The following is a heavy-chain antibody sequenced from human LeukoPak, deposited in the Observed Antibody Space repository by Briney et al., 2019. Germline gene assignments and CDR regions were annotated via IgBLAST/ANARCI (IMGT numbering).Heavy chain of an antibody. V-gene: IGHV3-9*01. CDR1: GFTFDDYA. CDR3: AKDYGRVIGRVDS. CDR2: ISWNSGNI. Sequence: PGRSLRLSCAASGFTFDDYAMHWVRQAPGQGLEGVSGISWNSGNIDYADVVKGRFTISRDSAKNSLYLQMNSLRPEDTALYFCAKDYGRVIGRVDSWGQGTLVTVSS. D-gene: IGHD1-26*01. J-gene: IGHJ4*02.